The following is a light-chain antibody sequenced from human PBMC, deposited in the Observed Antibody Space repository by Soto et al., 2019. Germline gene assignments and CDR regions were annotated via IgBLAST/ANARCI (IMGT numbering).Light chain of an antibody. CDR1: SSDGGGYNY. CDR3: SSYTSSSTLVV. CDR2: DVS. V-gene: IGLV2-14*01. Sequence: QSVLTQPASVSGSPGQSITISCTGTSSDGGGYNYVSWYQQHPGKAPKLLIYDVSNRPSGVSNRFSGSKSGNTASLTISGLQAEDGADYYCSSYTSSSTLVVFGGGTKVTVL. J-gene: IGLJ2*01.